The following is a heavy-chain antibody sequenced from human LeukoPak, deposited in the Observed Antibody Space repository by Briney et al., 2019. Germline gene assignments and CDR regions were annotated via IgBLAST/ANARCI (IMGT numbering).Heavy chain of an antibody. CDR1: RFTFSSYA. D-gene: IGHD6-6*01. J-gene: IGHJ6*02. CDR3: AKERAARPHYYGMDV. Sequence: GGSLRLSCAASRFTFSSYAMHWVRQAPGKGLEWVSAISCSGGSTYYADSVKGRFTISRDNSKNTLYLQMNSLRAEDTAVYYCAKERAARPHYYGMDVWGQGTTVTVSS. CDR2: ISCSGGST. V-gene: IGHV3-23*01.